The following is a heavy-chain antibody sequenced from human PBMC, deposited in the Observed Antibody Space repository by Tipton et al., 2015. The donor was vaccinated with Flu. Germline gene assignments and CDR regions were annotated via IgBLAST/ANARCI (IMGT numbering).Heavy chain of an antibody. CDR1: GDSVSSDSAA. CDR3: ARVLRWDDAFDV. V-gene: IGHV6-1*01. Sequence: GLVKPSQTLSLTCVISGDSVSSDSAAWNWIRQSPSRGLEWLGRTYYRSKWFEDYAASVRGRVTISPHTSNNQFSLQLDSVTPEDTGVYYCARVLRWDDAFDVWDQGTMVTVSS. D-gene: IGHD1-26*01. J-gene: IGHJ3*01. CDR2: TYYRSKWFE.